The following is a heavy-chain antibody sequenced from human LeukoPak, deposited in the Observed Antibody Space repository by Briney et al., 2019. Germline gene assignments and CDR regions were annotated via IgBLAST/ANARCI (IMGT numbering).Heavy chain of an antibody. V-gene: IGHV4-34*01. CDR1: GGSFSGYY. CDR3: ARATTVRRYYYESSGQRRYWFDP. CDR2: INHSGST. D-gene: IGHD3-22*01. Sequence: SETLSLTCAVYGGSFSGYYWSWIRQPPGKGLEWIGEINHSGSTNYNPSLKSRVTISVDTSKNQFSLKLSSVTAADTAVYYCARATTVRRYYYESSGQRRYWFDPWGQGTLVTVSS. J-gene: IGHJ5*02.